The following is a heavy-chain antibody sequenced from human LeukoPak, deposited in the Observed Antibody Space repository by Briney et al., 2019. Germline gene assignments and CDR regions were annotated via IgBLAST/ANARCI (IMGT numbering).Heavy chain of an antibody. CDR3: ARGRDYDILTGYPRYFDY. D-gene: IGHD3-9*01. CDR2: INHSGST. Sequence: SETLSLTCAVYGGSFSGYYWSWIRQPPGKGLEWIGEINHSGSTNYNPSLKSRVTISVDTSKNQFSLKLSSVTAADTAVYYCARGRDYDILTGYPRYFDYWAREPWSPSPQ. CDR1: GGSFSGYY. V-gene: IGHV4-34*01. J-gene: IGHJ4*02.